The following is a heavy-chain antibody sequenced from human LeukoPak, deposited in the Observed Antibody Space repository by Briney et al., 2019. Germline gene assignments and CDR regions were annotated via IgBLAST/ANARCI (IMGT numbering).Heavy chain of an antibody. D-gene: IGHD5-12*01. J-gene: IGHJ3*02. CDR1: GYSFTNYW. V-gene: IGHV5-51*01. CDR2: IYPGDSDT. Sequence: GESLKISCKGSGYSFTNYWNGWVRQMPGKGLEWMGIIYPGDSDTRYSPSFQGQVTISADKSISTAYLQWSSLKASDTAMYYCARHRGKYSGYGDAFDIWGQGTMVTVSS. CDR3: ARHRGKYSGYGDAFDI.